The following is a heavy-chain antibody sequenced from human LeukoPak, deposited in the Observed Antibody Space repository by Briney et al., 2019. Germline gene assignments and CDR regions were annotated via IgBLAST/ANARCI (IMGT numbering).Heavy chain of an antibody. CDR2: ISSTGSYI. CDR3: ARDRITMIVENAFDI. V-gene: IGHV3-21*01. J-gene: IGHJ3*02. CDR1: GFTFSSYS. Sequence: GGSLRPSCAASGFTFSSYSMNWVRQAPGKGLEWVSSISSTGSYIYYADSVKGRFTIFRDNAKKSLFLQINSLRAEDTAVYFCARDRITMIVENAFDIWGQGTMVIVSS. D-gene: IGHD3-22*01.